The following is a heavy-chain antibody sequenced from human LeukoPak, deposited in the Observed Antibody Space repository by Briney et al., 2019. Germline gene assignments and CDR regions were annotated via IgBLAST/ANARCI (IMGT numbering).Heavy chain of an antibody. CDR3: ATGIGSNYGAYFDWFDP. Sequence: ASVKVFCKVSGYTLTELSMHWVRQAPGKGLEWMGGFDPEDGETIYAQKFQGRVTMTEDTSTDTAYMELSSLRSEDTAVYYCATGIGSNYGAYFDWFDPWGQGTLVTVSS. V-gene: IGHV1-24*01. J-gene: IGHJ5*02. CDR2: FDPEDGET. D-gene: IGHD4-11*01. CDR1: GYTLTELS.